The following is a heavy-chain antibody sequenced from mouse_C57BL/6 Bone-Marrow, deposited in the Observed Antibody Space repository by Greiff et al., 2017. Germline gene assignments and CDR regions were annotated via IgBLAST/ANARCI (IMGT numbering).Heavy chain of an antibody. Sequence: VQLQQSGAELVRPGASVTLSCTASGFNIKDDYMPWVQQRPEQGLEWIGWLDPENGDTEYASKFQGQATITADPSSNTAYLQLSSLTSEDTAVYYCTTVVHYWGQGTTLTVSS. J-gene: IGHJ2*01. CDR1: GFNIKDDY. CDR3: TTVVHY. D-gene: IGHD1-1*01. CDR2: LDPENGDT. V-gene: IGHV14-4*01.